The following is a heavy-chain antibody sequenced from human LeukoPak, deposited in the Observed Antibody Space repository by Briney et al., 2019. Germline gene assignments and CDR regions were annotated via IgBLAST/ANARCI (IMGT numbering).Heavy chain of an antibody. CDR3: AFHEDDRSYRENYFDY. D-gene: IGHD3-16*02. CDR2: IIPIFGTA. J-gene: IGHJ4*02. V-gene: IGHV1-69*01. CDR1: GGTFSSYA. Sequence: SVKVSCKASGGTFSSYAISWVRQAPGQGLEWMGGIIPIFGTANYAQKFQGRVTITADESTSTAHMELSSLRSEDTAVYYCAFHEDDRSYRENYFDYWGQGTLVTVSS.